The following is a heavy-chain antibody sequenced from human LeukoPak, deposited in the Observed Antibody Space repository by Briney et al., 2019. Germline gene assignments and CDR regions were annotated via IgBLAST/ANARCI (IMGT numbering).Heavy chain of an antibody. CDR2: IYYSGST. J-gene: IGHJ4*02. CDR3: ARWGTGPTAFDY. D-gene: IGHD1-1*01. V-gene: IGHV4-39*01. CDR1: GGSISSSSYY. Sequence: SETLSLTCTVSGGSISSSSYYWGWIRQPPGKGLEWIGSIYYSGSTCYNPSLKSRVTISVDTSKNQFSLKLSSVTAADTAVYYCARWGTGPTAFDYWGQGTLVTVSS.